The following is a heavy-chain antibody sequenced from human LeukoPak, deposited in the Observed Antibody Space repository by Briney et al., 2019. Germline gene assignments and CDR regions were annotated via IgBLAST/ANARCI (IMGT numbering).Heavy chain of an antibody. J-gene: IGHJ4*02. CDR2: ISAYNGNT. V-gene: IGHV1-18*01. CDR1: GYTFTSYG. D-gene: IGHD3-3*01. CDR3: VYDFWSGYYDY. Sequence: ASVTVSCKASGYTFTSYGISWVRQAPGQGLEWMGWISAYNGNTNYAQKLQGRVTMTTDTSTSTAYMELRSLRSDDTAVYYCVYDFWSGYYDYWGQGTLVTVSS.